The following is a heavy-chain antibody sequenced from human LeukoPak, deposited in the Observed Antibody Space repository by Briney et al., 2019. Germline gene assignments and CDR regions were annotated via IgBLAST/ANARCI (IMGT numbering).Heavy chain of an antibody. J-gene: IGHJ4*02. CDR3: ASRPVQLWSDH. D-gene: IGHD5-18*01. V-gene: IGHV4-39*01. CDR1: GDSISTSTFY. Sequence: SETLSLTCTVSGDSISTSTFYWGWIRQPPGKGLEWIGSIYYSGSTYYNPSLKSRVTMFVDTSKNQFSLKLNSVTAADTAVYFCASRPVQLWSDHWGQGILVTVST. CDR2: IYYSGST.